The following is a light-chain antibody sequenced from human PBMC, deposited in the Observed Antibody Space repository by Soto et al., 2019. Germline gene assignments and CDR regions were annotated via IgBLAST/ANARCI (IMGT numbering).Light chain of an antibody. CDR2: DVT. CDR1: SSDVGAYNH. CDR3: CSYAGSYTLV. V-gene: IGLV2-11*01. J-gene: IGLJ2*01. Sequence: QSALTQPRSVSGSPGQSVTISCTGTSSDVGAYNHVSWYQQHPGKAPKLIIYDVTKRPSGVPGRLSGSKSGNTASLTISGLQAEDEADYYCCSYAGSYTLVFGGGTKVTVL.